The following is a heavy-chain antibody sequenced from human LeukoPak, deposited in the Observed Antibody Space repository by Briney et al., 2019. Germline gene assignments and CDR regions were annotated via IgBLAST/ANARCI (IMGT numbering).Heavy chain of an antibody. CDR2: IYYSGST. V-gene: IGHV4-39*01. CDR3: ASGGYSSGPRTFNWFDP. Sequence: KSSGTLSLTCTVSGGSISSSSYYWGWIRQPPGKGLEWIGSIYYSGSTYYNPSLKSRVTISVDTSKNQFSLKLSSVTAADTAVYYCASGGYSSGPRTFNWFDPWGQGTLVTVSS. CDR1: GGSISSSSYY. J-gene: IGHJ5*02. D-gene: IGHD6-19*01.